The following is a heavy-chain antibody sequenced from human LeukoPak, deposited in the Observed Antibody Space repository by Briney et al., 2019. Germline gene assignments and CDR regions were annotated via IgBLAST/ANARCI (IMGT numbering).Heavy chain of an antibody. CDR2: IKSKTDGGTT. D-gene: IGHD3-10*01. CDR3: TTDISLWFGEYHDY. Sequence: GGSLRLSCAASGFTFSNAWMSWVRQAPGKGLEWVGRIKSKTDGGTTDYAAPVKGRFTISRDDSKNTLYLQMDSLKTEDTAVYYCTTDISLWFGEYHDYWGQGTLVTVSS. J-gene: IGHJ4*02. V-gene: IGHV3-15*01. CDR1: GFTFSNAW.